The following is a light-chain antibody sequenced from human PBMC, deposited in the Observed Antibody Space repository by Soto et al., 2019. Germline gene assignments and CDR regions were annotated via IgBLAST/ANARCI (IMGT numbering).Light chain of an antibody. Sequence: QSALTQPPSASGAPGQRVTISCSGSASNIGRDPVNWYQQVLGTAPKLLIYENNHRPSGVPDRFSGSKSGTSASLVISGLQSEDEAEYFCAGWDGSLKGFVFGTGTKVTVL. CDR2: ENN. V-gene: IGLV1-44*01. J-gene: IGLJ1*01. CDR1: ASNIGRDP. CDR3: AGWDGSLKGFV.